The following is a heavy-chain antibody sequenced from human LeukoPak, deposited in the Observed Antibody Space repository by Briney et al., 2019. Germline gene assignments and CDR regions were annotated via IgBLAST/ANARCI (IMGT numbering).Heavy chain of an antibody. CDR1: GFTFSTYW. V-gene: IGHV3-7*03. CDR2: IKQDGSEK. Sequence: GGSLRLSCAASGFTFSTYWMGWVRQAPGKGLEWVANIKQDGSEKYYVDSVKGRSTISRDNVKNSLYLQMNSLRAEDTAVYYCAVQRTLWQQVLDHWGQGTLVTVSS. D-gene: IGHD6-13*01. J-gene: IGHJ4*02. CDR3: AVQRTLWQQVLDH.